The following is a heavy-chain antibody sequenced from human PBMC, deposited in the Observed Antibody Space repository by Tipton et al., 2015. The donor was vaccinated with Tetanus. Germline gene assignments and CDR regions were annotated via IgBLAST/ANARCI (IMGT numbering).Heavy chain of an antibody. CDR2: IYPGDSDT. J-gene: IGHJ4*02. CDR1: GYIFNNYW. CDR3: ARAHCSDGVCNFDY. Sequence: QLVQSGGEVKKPGESLKISCKGSGYIFNNYWIGWVRQMPGKGLEWMGIIYPGDSDTRYSPSFQGQVTISVDKSISTAYLQWSSLKVSDTSMFYCARAHCSDGVCNFDYWGQGALVTVAS. D-gene: IGHD2-8*01. V-gene: IGHV5-51*01.